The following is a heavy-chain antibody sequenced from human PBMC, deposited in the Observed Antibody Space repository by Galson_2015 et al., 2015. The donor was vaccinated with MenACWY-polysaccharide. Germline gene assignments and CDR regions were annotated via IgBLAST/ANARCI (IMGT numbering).Heavy chain of an antibody. V-gene: IGHV3-7*01. CDR1: GFTFTNYY. J-gene: IGHJ4*02. D-gene: IGHD3-16*01. Sequence: SLRLSCAASGFTFTNYYMGWVRPAPGKGLEWVANIKQHGNDKYYVDSVKGRFTISRDNAKNSVYLQMNSLRAEDTAVYFCARRAVGDFDYCCQGTPVSVSS. CDR3: ARRAVGDFDY. CDR2: IKQHGNDK.